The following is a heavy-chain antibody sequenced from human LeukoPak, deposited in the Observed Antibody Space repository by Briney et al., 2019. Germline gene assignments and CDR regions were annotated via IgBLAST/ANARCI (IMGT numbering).Heavy chain of an antibody. CDR3: ARDEAIAVAAVGY. D-gene: IGHD6-19*01. CDR1: GYTFTSYG. CDR2: ISAYNGNT. J-gene: IGHJ4*02. Sequence: ASVKVSCKASGYTFTSYGISWVRQAPGQGLEWMGWISAYNGNTNYAQKLQGTVTMTTDTSTSTVYMELRSLKSDDTAVYYCARDEAIAVAAVGYWGQGTLVTVSS. V-gene: IGHV1-18*01.